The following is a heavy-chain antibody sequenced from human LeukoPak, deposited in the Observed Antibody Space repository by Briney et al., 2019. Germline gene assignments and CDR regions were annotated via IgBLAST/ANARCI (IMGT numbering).Heavy chain of an antibody. V-gene: IGHV3-30-3*01. CDR1: GFTFSSYA. CDR3: AKDIMITFGGVCFDY. Sequence: GRSLRLSCAASGFTFSSYAMHWVRQAPGKGLEWVAVISYDGSNKYYADSVKGRFTISRDNSKNTLYLQMNSLRAEDTAVYYCAKDIMITFGGVCFDYWGQGTLVTVSS. J-gene: IGHJ4*02. CDR2: ISYDGSNK. D-gene: IGHD3-16*01.